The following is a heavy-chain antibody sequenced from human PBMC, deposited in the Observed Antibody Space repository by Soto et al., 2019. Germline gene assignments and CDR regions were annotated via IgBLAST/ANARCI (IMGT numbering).Heavy chain of an antibody. CDR2: SRNKANRYTT. CDR1: GFTFTDHY. V-gene: IGHV3-72*01. D-gene: IGHD6-13*01. J-gene: IGHJ4*02. CDR3: VRARKVGSWTHFDY. Sequence: EVRLVESGGGLVQPGGSLRLSCAVSGFTFTDHYIDWVRQAPGKGLEWVGRSRNKANRYTTEYVASVKGRFTLSRDDSXNSVYLQMDSLKTEDTAVYYCVRARKVGSWTHFDYWGQGTLVTVSS.